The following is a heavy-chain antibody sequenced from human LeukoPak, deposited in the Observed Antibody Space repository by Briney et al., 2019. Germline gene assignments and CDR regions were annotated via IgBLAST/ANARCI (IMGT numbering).Heavy chain of an antibody. CDR2: VNHSGSA. D-gene: IGHD6-25*01. Sequence: SETLSLTCAVYGGSFSGHYWTWVHQPPGKGLEWIGEVNHSGSANYNPSLKSRVIISVDTSKNQFSLKLRSVTAADTAVYYCARAREAATIDSWGQGTLVTVSS. CDR1: GGSFSGHY. V-gene: IGHV4-34*01. CDR3: ARAREAATIDS. J-gene: IGHJ4*02.